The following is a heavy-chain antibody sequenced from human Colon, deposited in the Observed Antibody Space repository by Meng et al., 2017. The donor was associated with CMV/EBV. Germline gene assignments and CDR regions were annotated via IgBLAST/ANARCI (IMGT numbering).Heavy chain of an antibody. D-gene: IGHD3-10*01. V-gene: IGHV7-4-1*02. CDR1: GYSFVSYA. Sequence: SGYSFVSYAMQWVRQAPGQGLEWMGWINTNTGNPTYAQGFTGRFVFSSDTSVSTASLQINSLKAEDTGVYYCAREYYGSASYYNLDYWGQGTLVTVSS. J-gene: IGHJ4*02. CDR3: AREYYGSASYYNLDY. CDR2: INTNTGNP.